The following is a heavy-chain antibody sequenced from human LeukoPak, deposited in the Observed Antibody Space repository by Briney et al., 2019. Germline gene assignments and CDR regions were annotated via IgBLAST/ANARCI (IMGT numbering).Heavy chain of an antibody. CDR2: IYYGGST. D-gene: IGHD3-9*01. CDR3: ARAWVRYFDRSYGMDV. Sequence: KPSETLSLTCTVSGGSISSYYWSWIRQPPGKGLEWIGYIYYGGSTNYNPSLKSRVTISVDTSKNQFSLKLSSVTAADTAVYYCARAWVRYFDRSYGMDVWGQGTTVTVSS. J-gene: IGHJ6*02. CDR1: GGSISSYY. V-gene: IGHV4-59*01.